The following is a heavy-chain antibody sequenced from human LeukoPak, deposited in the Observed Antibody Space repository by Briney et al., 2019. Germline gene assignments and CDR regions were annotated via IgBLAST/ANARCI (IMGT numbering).Heavy chain of an antibody. J-gene: IGHJ6*03. CDR3: ARALVVGDATRKYYYYMDV. Sequence: ASVKVSCKASGYTFTSYAMHWVRQAPGQRLEWMGWINAGNGNTKYSQKFQGRVTITRDTSASTAYMELSSLRSEDTAVYYCARALVVGDATRKYYYYMDVWGKGTTVTVSS. CDR1: GYTFTSYA. D-gene: IGHD2-2*01. CDR2: INAGNGNT. V-gene: IGHV1-3*01.